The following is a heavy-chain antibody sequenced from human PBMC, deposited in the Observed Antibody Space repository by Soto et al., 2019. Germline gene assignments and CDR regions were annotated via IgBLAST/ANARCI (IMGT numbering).Heavy chain of an antibody. D-gene: IGHD3-10*01. V-gene: IGHV2-5*02. J-gene: IGHJ5*02. CDR3: AHRVWFGQLFPGWFDP. CDR1: GFSLSTSGVG. Sequence: QITLKESGPALVKPTQTLTLTCTFSGFSLSTSGVGVGWIRQPPGKALEWLALIYWDDDKRYSPSLKSRLTITNDTSKNQVVRTMTNIDPVDRATYSCAHRVWFGQLFPGWFDPWGQGTLVTVSS. CDR2: IYWDDDK.